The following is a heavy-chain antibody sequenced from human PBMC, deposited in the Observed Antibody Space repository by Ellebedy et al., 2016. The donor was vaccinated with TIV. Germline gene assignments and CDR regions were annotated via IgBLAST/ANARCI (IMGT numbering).Heavy chain of an antibody. CDR2: INAGNGNT. CDR1: GYTFTSYA. V-gene: IGHV1-3*01. J-gene: IGHJ5*02. D-gene: IGHD6-19*01. CDR3: AKDGRVPGNWFDP. Sequence: ASVKVSCKASGYTFTSYAMHWVRQAPGQRLEWMGWINAGNGNTKYSQKFQGRVTITRDTSASTAYMELRSLKSDDTAVYYCAKDGRVPGNWFDPWGQGTLVSVAS.